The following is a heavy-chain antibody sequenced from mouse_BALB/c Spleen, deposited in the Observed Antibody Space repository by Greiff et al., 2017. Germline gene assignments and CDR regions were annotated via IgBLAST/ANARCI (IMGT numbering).Heavy chain of an antibody. CDR3: ARHPDY. CDR2: INPSNGRT. J-gene: IGHJ2*01. Sequence: VQLQQSGAELVKPGASVKLSCKASGYTFTSYWMHWVKQRPGQGLEWIGEINPSNGRTNYNEKFKSKATLTVDKSSSTAYMQLSSLTSEDSAVYYCARHPDYWGQGTTLTVSS. CDR1: GYTFTSYW. V-gene: IGHV1S81*02.